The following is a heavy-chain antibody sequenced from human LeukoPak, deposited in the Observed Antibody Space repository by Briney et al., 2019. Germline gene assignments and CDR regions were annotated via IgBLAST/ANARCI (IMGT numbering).Heavy chain of an antibody. J-gene: IGHJ6*03. CDR3: ARSTPSTYYYYMDV. CDR1: GFTFSSYS. Sequence: GGSLRLSCAASGFTFSSYSMNWVRQAPGKGLEWVSSISSSSSYIYYADSVKGRFTISRDSAKNSLYLQMNSLRAEDTAVYYCARSTPSTYYYYMDVWGKGTTVTVSS. CDR2: ISSSSSYI. V-gene: IGHV3-21*01. D-gene: IGHD1-1*01.